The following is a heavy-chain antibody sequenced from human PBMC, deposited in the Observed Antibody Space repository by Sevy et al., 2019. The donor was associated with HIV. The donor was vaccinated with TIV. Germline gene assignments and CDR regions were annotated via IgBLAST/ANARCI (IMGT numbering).Heavy chain of an antibody. CDR3: AREHTGSFPDF. CDR1: GFTFRDYP. CDR2: ISRASDSI. J-gene: IGHJ4*02. Sequence: GGSLRLSCAASGFTFRDYPMNWIRQAPGKGLEWLSYISRASDSIYYADSVMGRFTVSRDNAKNSLYLQMDRLSDEDTAIYYCAREHTGSFPDFWGQGTLVPVPS. D-gene: IGHD1-26*01. V-gene: IGHV3-48*02.